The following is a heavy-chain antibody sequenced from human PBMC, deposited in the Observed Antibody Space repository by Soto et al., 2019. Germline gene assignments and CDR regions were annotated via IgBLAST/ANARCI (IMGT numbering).Heavy chain of an antibody. CDR3: ASPGPVYYDGSGYYY. CDR1: GGSFSSSA. J-gene: IGHJ4*02. CDR2: ILPVFGTA. Sequence: QVQLVQSGAEVKKPGSSVKVSCKASGGSFSSSAISWVRQAPGQGLQWMGGILPVFGTANYAQKLEGRVTITADESTSTDYIDLRSLRSEDTAVYYCASPGPVYYDGSGYYYWGQGTLVTVSS. D-gene: IGHD3-22*01. V-gene: IGHV1-69*01.